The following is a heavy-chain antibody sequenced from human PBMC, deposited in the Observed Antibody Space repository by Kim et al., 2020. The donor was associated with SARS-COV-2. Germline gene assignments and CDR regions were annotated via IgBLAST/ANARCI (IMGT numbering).Heavy chain of an antibody. D-gene: IGHD1-1*01. Sequence: GGSLRLSCAASGFTFSSYATHWVRQAPGKGLEWVAVISYDGSNKYYVDSVKGRFTISRDNSKNTLYLQMNSLRAEDTAVYYCARDMEMATTYFDYWGQGTLVTVSS. CDR3: ARDMEMATTYFDY. J-gene: IGHJ4*02. V-gene: IGHV3-30*04. CDR1: GFTFSSYA. CDR2: ISYDGSNK.